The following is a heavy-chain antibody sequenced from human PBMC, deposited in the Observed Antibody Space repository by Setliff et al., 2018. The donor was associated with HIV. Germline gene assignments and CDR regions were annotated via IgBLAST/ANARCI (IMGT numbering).Heavy chain of an antibody. CDR1: GDSIISSRNF. Sequence: PSETLSLTCTVSGDSIISSRNFWGWIRQPPGKGLEWIGNIHSSGSTYYNPSLKSRVFISVDLSINQFSLKLHSVTAADTDVYYCASGEDSGTYGEPYDSWGQGALVTVSS. D-gene: IGHD1-26*01. CDR3: ASGEDSGTYGEPYDS. V-gene: IGHV4-39*01. J-gene: IGHJ4*02. CDR2: IHSSGST.